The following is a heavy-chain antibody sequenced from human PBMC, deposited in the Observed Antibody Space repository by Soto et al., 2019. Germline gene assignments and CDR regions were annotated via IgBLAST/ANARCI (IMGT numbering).Heavy chain of an antibody. CDR2: ISGSGGST. J-gene: IGHJ4*02. D-gene: IGHD3-10*01. CDR1: GFTFGSYA. CDR3: AKSHSYGWGSLDN. Sequence: EVQLLESGGGLVQPGGSLRLSCAASGFTFGSYAMSWVRQAPGKGLEWVSAISGSGGSTYYADSVKGRFTISRDNSKNTWYLQRNRLRAGDRAVYYCAKSHSYGWGSLDNGGQGILVT. V-gene: IGHV3-23*01.